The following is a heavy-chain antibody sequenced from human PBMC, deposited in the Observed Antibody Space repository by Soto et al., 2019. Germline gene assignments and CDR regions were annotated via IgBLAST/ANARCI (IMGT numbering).Heavy chain of an antibody. CDR2: FDPEDGET. CDR3: ATDKSFCSGGSCYSGAFDI. V-gene: IGHV1-24*01. D-gene: IGHD2-15*01. Sequence: ASVKVSCKVSGYTLTELSMHWVRQAPGKGLEWMGGFDPEDGETIYAQKFQGRVTMTEDTSTDTAYMELSSLRSEDTAVYYCATDKSFCSGGSCYSGAFDIWGQGTIVTVSS. CDR1: GYTLTELS. J-gene: IGHJ3*02.